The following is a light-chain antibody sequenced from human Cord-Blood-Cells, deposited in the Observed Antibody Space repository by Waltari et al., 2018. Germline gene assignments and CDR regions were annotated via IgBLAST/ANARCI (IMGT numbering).Light chain of an antibody. CDR3: QQYGSSPLT. Sequence: EMHLTQSPATQSMSPGERATLPCRASQSVSSSYLAWDQQKPGQAPRLLIYGASSSATGIPDRFSGSESGTDFTLTISRLEPEDFAVYYCQQYGSSPLTFGGGTKVEIK. CDR2: GAS. V-gene: IGKV3-20*01. CDR1: QSVSSSY. J-gene: IGKJ4*01.